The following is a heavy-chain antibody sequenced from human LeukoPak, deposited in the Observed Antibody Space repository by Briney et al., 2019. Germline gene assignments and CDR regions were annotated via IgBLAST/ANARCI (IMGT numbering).Heavy chain of an antibody. CDR2: ISYDGSKT. Sequence: GESLRLSCAASGFPFSNYAMTWVRQAPGRGLEWVAVISYDGSKTYYADSVKGRFTISRDDSKNTLYVQMNSLRAEDTAVYYCARDPARGMDVWGQGTTVTVSS. V-gene: IGHV3-33*08. CDR1: GFPFSNYA. CDR3: ARDPARGMDV. J-gene: IGHJ6*02.